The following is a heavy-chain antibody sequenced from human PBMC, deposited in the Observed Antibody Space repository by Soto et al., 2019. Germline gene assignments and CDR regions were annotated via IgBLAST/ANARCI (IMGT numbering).Heavy chain of an antibody. V-gene: IGHV4-28*01. CDR2: IYYSGTT. D-gene: IGHD2-21*02. CDR1: GYSISSSNW. CDR3: AKLEEPSGLLTTYIDY. J-gene: IGHJ4*02. Sequence: PSETLSLTCAVSGYSISSSNWWGWIRQPPGKGLEWIGYIYYSGTTYYNPSLKSRVTMSVDTSKNQFSLKLTSVTAEDTAIYYCAKLEEPSGLLTTYIDYWGQGTLVTVSS.